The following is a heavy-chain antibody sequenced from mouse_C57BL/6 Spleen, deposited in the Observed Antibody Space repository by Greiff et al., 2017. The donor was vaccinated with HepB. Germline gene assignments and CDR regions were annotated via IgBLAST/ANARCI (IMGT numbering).Heavy chain of an antibody. Sequence: VQLQESGAELVRPGTSVKVSCKASGYAFTNYLIEWVKQRPGQGLEWIGVINPGSGGTNYNEKFKGKATLTADKSSSTAYMQLSSLTSEDSAVYFCARSGYGYDGGAWFAYWGQGTLVTVSA. CDR3: ARSGYGYDGGAWFAY. CDR2: INPGSGGT. J-gene: IGHJ3*01. D-gene: IGHD2-2*01. V-gene: IGHV1-54*01. CDR1: GYAFTNYL.